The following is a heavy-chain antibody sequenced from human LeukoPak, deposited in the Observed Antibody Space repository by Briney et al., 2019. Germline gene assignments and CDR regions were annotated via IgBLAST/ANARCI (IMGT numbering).Heavy chain of an antibody. D-gene: IGHD3-22*01. CDR3: VTYYFDSSGPKKNY. V-gene: IGHV4-34*01. J-gene: IGHJ4*02. Sequence: SETLSLACAVSGGAFSGYYWSWIRQPPGKGLEWIGEINHSGSTNYTPSLKSRVTISVYTSKKQFSLKLSSVTAADTAVYYCVTYYFDSSGPKKNYWGQGTLVTVSS. CDR1: GGAFSGYY. CDR2: INHSGST.